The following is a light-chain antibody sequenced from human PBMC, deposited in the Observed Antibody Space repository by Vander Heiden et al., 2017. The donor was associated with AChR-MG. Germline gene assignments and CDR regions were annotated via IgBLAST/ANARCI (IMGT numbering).Light chain of an antibody. CDR1: SSDIGTSNY. Sequence: QSALTQPRSVSGSPGQSVTISCTGTSSDIGTSNYVSWYQQHPGNAPKRRIYDVTKRPSGVPDRFAGSKSGNTASLTISGIQAEDEADDYCCSYAGTDTCILGGGTKLTVL. J-gene: IGLJ2*01. V-gene: IGLV2-11*01. CDR2: DVT. CDR3: CSYAGTDTCI.